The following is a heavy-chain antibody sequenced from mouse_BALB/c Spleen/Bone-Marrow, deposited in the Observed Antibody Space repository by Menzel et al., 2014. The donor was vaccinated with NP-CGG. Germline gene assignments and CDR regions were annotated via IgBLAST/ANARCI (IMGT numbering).Heavy chain of an antibody. CDR3: ARRNDYGNLCV. Sequence: VQLKESGGGLVQPGGSLKLSCAASGFDFSRYWMRWVRQAPRKGLEWIGEINPDRRTINYTPSLKDKFIISRDNAKNTLYLQRSKVRSEDTALDYGARRNDYGNLCVGGAGTTVTVAS. J-gene: IGHJ1*01. CDR2: INPDRRTI. D-gene: IGHD1-1*01. V-gene: IGHV4-1*02. CDR1: GFDFSRYW.